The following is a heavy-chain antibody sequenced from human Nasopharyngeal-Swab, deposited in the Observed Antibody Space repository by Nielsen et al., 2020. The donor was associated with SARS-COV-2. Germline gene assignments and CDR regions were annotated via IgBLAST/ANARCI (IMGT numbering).Heavy chain of an antibody. J-gene: IGHJ6*03. CDR3: ARAKGSTVANYMDV. CDR2: IYYSGST. Sequence: GSLRLSCTVSGGSISSYYWSWIRQSPGKGLEWIGDIYYSGSTNYNPSLKSRVTISIEPSKNQFSLKLSSVTAADTAVYYCARAKGSTVANYMDVWGKGTTVTVSS. V-gene: IGHV4-59*01. CDR1: GGSISSYY. D-gene: IGHD6-19*01.